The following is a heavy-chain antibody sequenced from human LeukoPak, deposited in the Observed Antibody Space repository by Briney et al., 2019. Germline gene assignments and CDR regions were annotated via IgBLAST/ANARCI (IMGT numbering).Heavy chain of an antibody. V-gene: IGHV3-23*01. CDR1: GFAFSSYA. Sequence: GGSLRLSCAASGFAFSSYAMSWVRQARGKGLEWVSAVSGSAGTTYYADSVKGRFTISRDNSKNTLYLQMNSLRAEDTALYYCARTPLVRYFDSWGQGTLVTVSS. CDR3: ARTPLVRYFDS. CDR2: VSGSAGTT. J-gene: IGHJ4*02. D-gene: IGHD2-2*01.